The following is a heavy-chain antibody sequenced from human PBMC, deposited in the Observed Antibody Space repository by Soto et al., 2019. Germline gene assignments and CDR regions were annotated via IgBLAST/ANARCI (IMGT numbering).Heavy chain of an antibody. Sequence: PGGSLRLSCAASGFTFSRYAMNWVRQAPGKGLEWVSAISSSGGRAYYADSVKGRFTNSRDNSENTLYLQMDSLRAEDTAVNYWAKYFYDDTGPRGVSDIWGPGKMVPV. V-gene: IGHV3-23*01. J-gene: IGHJ3*02. CDR1: GFTFSRYA. D-gene: IGHD3-16*01. CDR2: ISSSGGRA. CDR3: AKYFYDDTGPRGVSDI.